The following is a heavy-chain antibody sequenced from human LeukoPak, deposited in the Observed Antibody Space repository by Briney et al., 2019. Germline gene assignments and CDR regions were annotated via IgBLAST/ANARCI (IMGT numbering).Heavy chain of an antibody. V-gene: IGHV1-3*01. CDR1: GYTLTNYA. CDR3: VRGGPNKSGWTLDY. Sequence: ASVKVSCKASGYTLTNYAIHWLRQAPGQRLEWMGWFNSDTGNTDYSQKFQGRVTISRDTSANTAYMELNRLRPEDTAVFYCVRGGPNKSGWTLDYWGQGTLVTVSS. CDR2: FNSDTGNT. J-gene: IGHJ4*02. D-gene: IGHD6-19*01.